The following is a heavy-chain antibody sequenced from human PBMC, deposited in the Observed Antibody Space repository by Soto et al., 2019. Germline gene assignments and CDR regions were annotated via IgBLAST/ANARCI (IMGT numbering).Heavy chain of an antibody. Sequence: PGGSLRLSCAASGFTFDDYTMHWVRQAPGKGLEWVSLISWDGGSTYYADSVKGRFTISRDNTKNSLYLQMNSLRTEDTALYYCTRGVVPAVYYYYGMDVWGQGTTVTVSS. CDR1: GFTFDDYT. D-gene: IGHD2-2*01. V-gene: IGHV3-43*01. CDR2: ISWDGGST. CDR3: TRGVVPAVYYYYGMDV. J-gene: IGHJ6*02.